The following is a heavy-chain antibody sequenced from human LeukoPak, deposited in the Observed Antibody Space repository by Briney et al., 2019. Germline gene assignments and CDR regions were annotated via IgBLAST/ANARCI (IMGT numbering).Heavy chain of an antibody. Sequence: SVKVSCKASGYTFTSYGISWVRQAPGQGLEWMGGIIPIFGTANYAQKFQGRVTITADESTSTAYMELSSLRSEDTAVYYCASPGKLGYCSSTSCFDYWGQGTLVTVSS. D-gene: IGHD2-2*01. V-gene: IGHV1-69*13. J-gene: IGHJ4*02. CDR1: GYTFTSYG. CDR2: IIPIFGTA. CDR3: ASPGKLGYCSSTSCFDY.